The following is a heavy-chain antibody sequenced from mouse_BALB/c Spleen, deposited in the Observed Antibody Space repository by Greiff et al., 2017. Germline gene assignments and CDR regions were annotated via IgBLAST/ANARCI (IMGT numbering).Heavy chain of an antibody. V-gene: IGHV3-2*02. CDR3: ARRELLLYAMDY. J-gene: IGHJ4*01. D-gene: IGHD1-1*01. CDR1: GYSITSDYA. Sequence: EVKLQESGPGLVKPSQSLSLTCTVTGYSITSDYAWNWIRQFPGNKLEWMGYISYSGSTSYNPSLKSRISITRDTSKNQFFLQLNSVTTEDTATYYCARRELLLYAMDYWGQGTSVTVSS. CDR2: ISYSGST.